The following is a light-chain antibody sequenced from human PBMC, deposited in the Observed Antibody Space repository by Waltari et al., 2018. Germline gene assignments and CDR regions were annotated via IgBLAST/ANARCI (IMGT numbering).Light chain of an antibody. Sequence: DIQMTQSPSSLSASVGDRVTITCRASQSIRSYLNWYQQKPGKAPKVLIYAASSLQSGVPSRFSGSGSGTDFSLTISSLQAEDVAVYYCQQYYSTLPWTFGQGTKVEIK. V-gene: IGKV1-39*01. CDR3: QQYYSTLPWT. CDR2: AAS. CDR1: QSIRSY. J-gene: IGKJ1*01.